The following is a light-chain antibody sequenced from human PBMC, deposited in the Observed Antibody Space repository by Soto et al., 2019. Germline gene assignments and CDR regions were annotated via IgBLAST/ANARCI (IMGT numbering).Light chain of an antibody. CDR1: QSVSSSY. Sequence: EIVLTQSPGTLSLSPGERATLSCRASQSVSSSYLAWYQQKSGQAPRLLMSDASSRATGIPDRFSGSGSGTDFTLTINRLEPDDFAVYYCQQYGRSPRTFGQGTKLEIQ. V-gene: IGKV3-20*01. CDR3: QQYGRSPRT. J-gene: IGKJ2*02. CDR2: DAS.